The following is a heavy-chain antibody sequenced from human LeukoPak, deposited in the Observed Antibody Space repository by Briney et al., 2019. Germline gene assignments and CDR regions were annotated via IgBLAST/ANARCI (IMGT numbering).Heavy chain of an antibody. CDR2: IYYSGST. Sequence: SETLSLTCTVSGGSISSYYWSWIRQPPGKGLEWIGYIYYSGSTNYNPSLKSRVTISVDTSKNQFSLKLSSMTAADTAVYYCARVRPTSGHHDYYGMDVWGQGTTVTVSS. J-gene: IGHJ6*02. CDR3: ARVRPTSGHHDYYGMDV. D-gene: IGHD1-14*01. CDR1: GGSISSYY. V-gene: IGHV4-59*01.